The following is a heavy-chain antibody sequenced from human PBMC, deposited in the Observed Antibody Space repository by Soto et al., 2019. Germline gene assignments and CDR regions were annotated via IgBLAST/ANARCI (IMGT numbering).Heavy chain of an antibody. CDR3: ARRKLVYYDFWRGYQTNPPYLDY. D-gene: IGHD3-3*01. Sequence: SETMSLTCAVYGGSFSGYYWRWIRQPPGKGLEWFVEINHSGTTNYSPSLKRRIKISVDTSKNQFSLKLSSVTAADTAVYYCARRKLVYYDFWRGYQTNPPYLDYWGQGTLVTVSS. CDR2: INHSGTT. J-gene: IGHJ4*02. CDR1: GGSFSGYY. V-gene: IGHV4-34*01.